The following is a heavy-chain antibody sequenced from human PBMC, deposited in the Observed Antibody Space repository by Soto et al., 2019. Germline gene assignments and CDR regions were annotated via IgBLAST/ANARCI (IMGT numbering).Heavy chain of an antibody. CDR2: IYPGDSDT. J-gene: IGHJ4*02. CDR1: GYSFTSYW. V-gene: IGHV5-51*01. Sequence: VESLKISCKGSGYSFTSYWIGWVRQIPWKGLEWMGIIYPGDSDTRYSPSFQGQVTISADKSISTAYLQWSSLKASDTAMYYCARHAPHYYGSGSYYPYYCDYWGQGNMVIVSS. D-gene: IGHD3-10*01. CDR3: ARHAPHYYGSGSYYPYYCDY.